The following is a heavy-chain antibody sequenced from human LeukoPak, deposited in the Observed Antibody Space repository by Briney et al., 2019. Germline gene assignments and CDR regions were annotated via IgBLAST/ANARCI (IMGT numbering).Heavy chain of an antibody. V-gene: IGHV3-7*01. CDR1: GFTFSNYW. D-gene: IGHD3-22*01. CDR3: ATQPDSIGYALDI. J-gene: IGHJ3*02. Sequence: GGSLRLSCAASGFTFSNYWMSWVRQAPGKGLEGVANIKQDGSQKFYVDSVKGRFTISRDSAKNSLYLQMNSLRAEDTAVYYCATQPDSIGYALDIWGQGTMVTVSS. CDR2: IKQDGSQK.